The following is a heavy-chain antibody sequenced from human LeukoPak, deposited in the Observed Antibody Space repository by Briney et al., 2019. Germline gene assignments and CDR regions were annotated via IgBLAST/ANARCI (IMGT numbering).Heavy chain of an antibody. CDR1: GYTFTSYA. J-gene: IGHJ5*02. Sequence: GASVKVSCKASGYTFTSYAMHWVRQAPGQRLEWMGWINAGNGNTKYSQKFQGRVTITRDTSASTAYMELSSLRSEDTAVYYCARSGSSWSVENWSDPWGQGALVTVSS. CDR3: ARSGSSWSVENWSDP. V-gene: IGHV1-3*01. CDR2: INAGNGNT. D-gene: IGHD6-13*01.